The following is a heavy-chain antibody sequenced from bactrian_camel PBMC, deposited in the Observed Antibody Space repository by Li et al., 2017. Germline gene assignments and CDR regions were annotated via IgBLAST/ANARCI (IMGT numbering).Heavy chain of an antibody. Sequence: VESGGGLVQPGGSLKLSCAASGFTFSTYDMSWVRQAPGKGLEWVSSINGDGSLTYYADSVKGRFTISRDNAKNTLYLQMNSLKPEDTAVYYCVRGIFPVVDGLSWWSERGYDYWGQGTQVTVS. V-gene: IGHV3S40*01. J-gene: IGHJ4*01. D-gene: IGHD6*01. CDR1: GFTFSTYD. CDR2: INGDGSLT. CDR3: VRGIFPVVDGLSWWSERGYDY.